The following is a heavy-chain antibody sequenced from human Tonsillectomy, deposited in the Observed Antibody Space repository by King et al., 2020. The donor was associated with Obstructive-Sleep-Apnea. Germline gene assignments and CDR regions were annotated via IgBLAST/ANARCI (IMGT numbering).Heavy chain of an antibody. CDR2: IKQDGSEK. CDR1: GFTFSSYW. Sequence: VQLVESGGGLVQSGGSLRLSCAASGFTFSSYWMSWVRQAPGKGLEWVGNIKQDGSEKRYVDSVKGRFTMSRDNAKNSLFLQMNTLRAEDTAVYYCARDRGGLIDWGQGTLVTVSS. V-gene: IGHV3-7*01. D-gene: IGHD3-16*01. CDR3: ARDRGGLID. J-gene: IGHJ4*02.